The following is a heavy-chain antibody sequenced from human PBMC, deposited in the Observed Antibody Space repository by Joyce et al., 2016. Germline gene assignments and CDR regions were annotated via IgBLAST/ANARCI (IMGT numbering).Heavy chain of an antibody. Sequence: EVQLVQSGGEVKKPGESLKISCKGVGYSFTSYWLGWVRQMPGKGLELMGIINPEDSGTIYGPSFQGQVTISVDRSIKTAHLRWGSLRASDTAIYYCAGSAVRGTLSPFFDYWGQGSLVTVSS. CDR2: INPEDSGT. J-gene: IGHJ4*02. CDR1: GYSFTSYW. V-gene: IGHV5-51*01. CDR3: AGSAVRGTLSPFFDY. D-gene: IGHD3-16*01.